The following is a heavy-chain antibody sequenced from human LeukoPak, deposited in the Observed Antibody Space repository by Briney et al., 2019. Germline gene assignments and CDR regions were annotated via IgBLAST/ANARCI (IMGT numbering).Heavy chain of an antibody. V-gene: IGHV3-66*01. CDR3: AREGVADPGDFDI. CDR1: GFTFSSYA. Sequence: PGGSLRLSCAASGFTFSSYAMSWVRQAPGKGLEWVSVIYSGGSTYYADSVKGRFTISRDNSKNTLYLQMNSLRAEDTAVYYCAREGVADPGDFDIWGQGTMVTVSS. CDR2: IYSGGST. D-gene: IGHD6-13*01. J-gene: IGHJ3*02.